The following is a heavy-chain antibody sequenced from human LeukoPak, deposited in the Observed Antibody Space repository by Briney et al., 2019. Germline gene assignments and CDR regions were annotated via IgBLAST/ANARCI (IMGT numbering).Heavy chain of an antibody. V-gene: IGHV3-7*03. J-gene: IGHJ6*03. CDR3: AKDSSSYDWGYMDV. CDR2: IKQDGSEK. CDR1: GFTFSTYW. Sequence: GGSLRLSCVASGFTFSTYWMSWVRQAPGKGLEWVAHIKQDGSEKYSVDSVKGRFTISRDNAKNSLSLQVNSLRAEDTAVYYCAKDSSSYDWGYMDVWGKGTTVTISS. D-gene: IGHD3-22*01.